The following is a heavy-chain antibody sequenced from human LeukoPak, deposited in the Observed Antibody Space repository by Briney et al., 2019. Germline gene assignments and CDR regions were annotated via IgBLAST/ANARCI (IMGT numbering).Heavy chain of an antibody. CDR1: GGSISSGSYY. D-gene: IGHD3-22*01. J-gene: IGHJ4*02. V-gene: IGHV4-61*01. CDR3: ARTTYGSGTYYYDSSGYYEVFDY. CDR2: IYYSGST. Sequence: SETLSLTCTVSGGSISSGSYYWSWIRQPPGKGLEWIGYIYYSGSTNYNPSLKSRVTISVDTSKNQFSLKLSSVTAADTAVYYCARTTYGSGTYYYDSSGYYEVFDYWGQGTLVTVSS.